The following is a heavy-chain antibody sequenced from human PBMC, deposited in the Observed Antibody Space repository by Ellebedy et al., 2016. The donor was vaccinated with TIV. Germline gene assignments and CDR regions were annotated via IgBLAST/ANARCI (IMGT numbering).Heavy chain of an antibody. CDR1: GGTFSSYA. V-gene: IGHV1-69*13. D-gene: IGHD5-12*01. CDR2: IIPIFGTA. J-gene: IGHJ4*02. Sequence: SVKVSCXASGGTFSSYAISWVRQAPGQGLEWMGGIIPIFGTANYAQKFQGRVTITADESTSTAYMELSSLRSEDTAVYYCARGLMVARASGGAIDYWGQGTLVTVSS. CDR3: ARGLMVARASGGAIDY.